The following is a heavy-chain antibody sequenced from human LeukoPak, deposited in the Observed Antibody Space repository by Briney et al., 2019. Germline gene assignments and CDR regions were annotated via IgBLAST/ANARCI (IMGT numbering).Heavy chain of an antibody. CDR1: GGSMSPYH. V-gene: IGHV4-59*08. Sequence: PSETLSLTCTVSGGSMSPYHWGWIRQPPGKGLEWTGYIYYSGSTSYNPSLKSRVTISVDTSKNQFSLKLSSVTAADTAIYYCARVDYGSGSYYPTEYFQHWGQGTLVTVSS. CDR2: IYYSGST. D-gene: IGHD3-10*01. CDR3: ARVDYGSGSYYPTEYFQH. J-gene: IGHJ1*01.